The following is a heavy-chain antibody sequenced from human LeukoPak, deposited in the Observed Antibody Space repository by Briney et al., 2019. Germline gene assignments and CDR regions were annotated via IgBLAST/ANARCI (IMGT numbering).Heavy chain of an antibody. Sequence: SVKVSCEASGYTFTGYYMHWVRQAPGQGLEWMGWINPNSGGTNYAQKFQGRVTMTRDTSISTAYMELSRLRSDDTAVYYCARPYSGGYPYFDYWGEGRPVTASS. CDR3: ARPYSGGYPYFDY. D-gene: IGHD1-26*01. J-gene: IGHJ4*02. CDR2: INPNSGGT. CDR1: GYTFTGYY. V-gene: IGHV1-2*02.